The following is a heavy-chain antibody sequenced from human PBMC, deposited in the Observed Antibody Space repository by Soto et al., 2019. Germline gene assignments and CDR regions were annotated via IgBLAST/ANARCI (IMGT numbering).Heavy chain of an antibody. J-gene: IGHJ4*02. CDR2: IYYSGST. V-gene: IGHV4-31*03. CDR1: GGSISSGGYY. D-gene: IGHD4-17*01. Sequence: QVQLQESGPGLVKPSQTLSLTCSVSGGSISSGGYYWSWIRQHPGKGLEWIGYIYYSGSTYYNPSLKSRVTISVDTSKNQFSLKLSSVTAADTAVYYCARDRDGDYVFDYWGQGTLVTVSS. CDR3: ARDRDGDYVFDY.